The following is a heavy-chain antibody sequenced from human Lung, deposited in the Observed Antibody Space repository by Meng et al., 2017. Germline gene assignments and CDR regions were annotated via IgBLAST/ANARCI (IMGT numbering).Heavy chain of an antibody. Sequence: QVRLQEAGPGMGQPSKSLSPTCPVSVGSLSSRYYYWSWIRHPPGKGWEWSGQIYNSGSTYYNPSLKSRITISVDTSKNQFSLKLSSVTAADTAVYYCARGQKGYFDLWGRGTLVTVSS. CDR3: ARGQKGYFDL. CDR2: IYNSGST. V-gene: IGHV4-30-4*01. CDR1: VGSLSSRYYY. J-gene: IGHJ2*01.